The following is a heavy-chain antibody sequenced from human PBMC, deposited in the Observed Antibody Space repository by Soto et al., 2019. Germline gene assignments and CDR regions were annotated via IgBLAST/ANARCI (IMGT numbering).Heavy chain of an antibody. V-gene: IGHV3-21*01. CDR3: ARDPSMVRGENWYFDL. J-gene: IGHJ2*01. Sequence: EVKLVESRGGLVKPGGSLRLSCAASGFTFSSYSMNWVRQAPGKGLEWVSSISSSRSYIYYADSVRGRFTISRDDAKNSVYLQMNSLRAEDTAVYYCARDPSMVRGENWYFDLWGRGTPVTVSS. D-gene: IGHD3-10*01. CDR1: GFTFSSYS. CDR2: ISSSRSYI.